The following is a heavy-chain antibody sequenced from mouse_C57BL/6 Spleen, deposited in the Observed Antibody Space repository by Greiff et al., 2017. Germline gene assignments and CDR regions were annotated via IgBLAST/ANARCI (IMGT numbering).Heavy chain of an antibody. CDR1: GYTFTSYW. J-gene: IGHJ3*01. Sequence: VQLQQPGAELVRPGSSVKLSCKASGYTFTSYWMHWVKQRPIQGLEWIGNIDPSDSETHYNQKFKDKATLTVDKSSSTAYMQLSSLTSEDSAVYYCARGRTAGGFAYWGQGTLVTVSA. CDR3: ARGRTAGGFAY. D-gene: IGHD1-1*02. CDR2: IDPSDSET. V-gene: IGHV1-52*01.